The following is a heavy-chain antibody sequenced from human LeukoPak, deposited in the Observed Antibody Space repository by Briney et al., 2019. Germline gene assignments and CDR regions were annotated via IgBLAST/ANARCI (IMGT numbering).Heavy chain of an antibody. Sequence: GGSLRLSCAASGFTFSSYAMSWVRQAPGKGLEWVSGINWNSGIIAYADSVKGRFTISRDNAKNSLYLQMNSLRTEDTALYYCAKKGSSWYVDAFDIWGQGTMVTVSS. CDR2: INWNSGII. V-gene: IGHV3-9*01. D-gene: IGHD6-13*01. J-gene: IGHJ3*02. CDR1: GFTFSSYA. CDR3: AKKGSSWYVDAFDI.